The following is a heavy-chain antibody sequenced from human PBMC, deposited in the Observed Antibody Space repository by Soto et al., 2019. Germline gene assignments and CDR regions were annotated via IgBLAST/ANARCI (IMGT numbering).Heavy chain of an antibody. D-gene: IGHD2-2*01. CDR3: ARPPGPEAAASLDYSYFSGMDV. CDR2: IHPGDSDT. Sequence: GESLKISCEGSGYSFTSYWIGWVRQMPGKGLGWRGIIHPGDSDTKYSPSFQGQVTISVCKSITTADLQWSSLKASDTAMYSSARPPGPEAAASLDYSYFSGMDVWGQGTTVTVSS. CDR1: GYSFTSYW. J-gene: IGHJ6*02. V-gene: IGHV5-51*01.